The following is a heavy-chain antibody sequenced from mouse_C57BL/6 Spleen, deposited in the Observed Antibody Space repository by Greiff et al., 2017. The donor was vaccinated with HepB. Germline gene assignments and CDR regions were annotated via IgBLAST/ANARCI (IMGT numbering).Heavy chain of an antibody. J-gene: IGHJ3*01. D-gene: IGHD3-1*01. V-gene: IGHV1-52*01. CDR1: GYTFTSYW. CDR2: IDPSDSET. Sequence: QVQLQQPGAELVRPGSSVKLSCKASGYTFTSYWMHWVKQRPIQGLEWIGNIDPSDSETHYNQKFKDKATLTVDKSSSTAYMQLSSLTSEDSAVYYCARTRGYDGFAYWGQGTLVTVSA. CDR3: ARTRGYDGFAY.